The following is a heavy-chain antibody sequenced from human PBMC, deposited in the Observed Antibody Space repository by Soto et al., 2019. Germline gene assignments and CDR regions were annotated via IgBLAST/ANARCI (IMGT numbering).Heavy chain of an antibody. Sequence: GGSLRLSCAASGFTFSSYSMNWVRQAPGKGLEWVSSISSSSSYIYYADSVKGRFTISRDNAKNSLYLQMNSLRAEDTAVYYCATGGIAAAGTGGVYYYYYGMDVWGQGTTVTVSS. CDR2: ISSSSSYI. V-gene: IGHV3-21*01. D-gene: IGHD6-13*01. CDR3: ATGGIAAAGTGGVYYYYYGMDV. J-gene: IGHJ6*02. CDR1: GFTFSSYS.